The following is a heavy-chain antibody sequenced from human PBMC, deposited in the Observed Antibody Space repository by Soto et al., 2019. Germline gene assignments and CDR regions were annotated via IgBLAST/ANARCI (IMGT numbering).Heavy chain of an antibody. CDR3: AKSPGVRFSDY. J-gene: IGHJ4*02. D-gene: IGHD3-3*01. V-gene: IGHV3-33*06. Sequence: PGGSLRLSCAASGFTFSSYGMHWVRQAPGKGLEWVAVIWYDGSNKYYADSVKGRFTISRDNSKNTLYLQMNSLRAEDTAVYYCAKSPGVRFSDYWGQGTLVTVSS. CDR1: GFTFSSYG. CDR2: IWYDGSNK.